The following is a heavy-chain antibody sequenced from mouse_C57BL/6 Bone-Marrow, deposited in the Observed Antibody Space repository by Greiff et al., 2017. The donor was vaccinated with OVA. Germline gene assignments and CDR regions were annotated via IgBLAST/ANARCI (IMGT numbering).Heavy chain of an antibody. Sequence: EVMLVESGGDLVKPGGSLKLSCAASGFTFSSYGMSWVRQTPDKRLEWVATISSGGSYTYYPDSVKGRFTISRDNAKNTLYLQMSSLKSEDTAMYYCAIRGYDYLDYWGQGTTLTVSS. J-gene: IGHJ2*01. D-gene: IGHD2-3*01. CDR1: GFTFSSYG. V-gene: IGHV5-6*02. CDR3: AIRGYDYLDY. CDR2: ISSGGSYT.